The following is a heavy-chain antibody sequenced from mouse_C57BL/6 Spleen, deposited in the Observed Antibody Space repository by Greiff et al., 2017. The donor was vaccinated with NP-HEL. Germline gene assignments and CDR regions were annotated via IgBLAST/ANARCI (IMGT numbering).Heavy chain of an antibody. V-gene: IGHV1-64*01. CDR1: GYTFTSYW. D-gene: IGHD1-1*01. CDR3: ARKGVTTVVYWYFDV. Sequence: QVQLQQPGAELVKPGASVKLSCKASGYTFTSYWMHWVKQRPGQGLEWIGMIHPNSGSTNYNEKFKSKATLTVDKSSSTAYMQLSSLTSEDSAVYYCARKGVTTVVYWYFDVWGTGTTVTVSS. J-gene: IGHJ1*03. CDR2: IHPNSGST.